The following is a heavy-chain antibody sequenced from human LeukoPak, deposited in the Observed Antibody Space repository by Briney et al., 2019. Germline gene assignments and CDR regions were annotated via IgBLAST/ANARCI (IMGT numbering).Heavy chain of an antibody. J-gene: IGHJ3*02. V-gene: IGHV5-51*01. CDR1: GYSFSSYW. Sequence: GEYLKISCKTSGYSFSSYWIHWVRQGPGKGLEWMGIIYPGYSETRYSPSFQGHVTISVDKSISTAYLQWSSLKASDTAMYYCARHVRDAFDIWGQGTMVTVSS. CDR2: IYPGYSET. D-gene: IGHD3-10*02. CDR3: ARHVRDAFDI.